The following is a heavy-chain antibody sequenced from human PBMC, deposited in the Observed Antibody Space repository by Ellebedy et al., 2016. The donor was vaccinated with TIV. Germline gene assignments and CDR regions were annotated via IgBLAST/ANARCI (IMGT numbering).Heavy chain of an antibody. CDR2: INHSGST. Sequence: MPSETLSLTCAVYGGSFSGYYWSWIRQPPGKGLEWIGEINHSGSTNYNPSLKSRVTISVDTSKNQFSLKLSSVPAADTAVYYCARGKVVLWFGESNNWFDPWGQGTLVTVSS. V-gene: IGHV4-34*01. CDR3: ARGKVVLWFGESNNWFDP. J-gene: IGHJ5*02. D-gene: IGHD3-10*01. CDR1: GGSFSGYY.